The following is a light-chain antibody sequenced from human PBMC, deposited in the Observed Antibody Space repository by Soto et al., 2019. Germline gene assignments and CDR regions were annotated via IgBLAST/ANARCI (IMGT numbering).Light chain of an antibody. J-gene: IGKJ1*01. CDR1: QSVTSN. Sequence: EIVMTQSPATLSVSPGERATLSCRASQSVTSNLAWYQQKPGQAPRLLIYGASTRATGIPARFSGSGSGTEFTLTISSLQSEDFAVYYCQQYNTWSTFGQGTKVDIK. CDR3: QQYNTWST. CDR2: GAS. V-gene: IGKV3-15*01.